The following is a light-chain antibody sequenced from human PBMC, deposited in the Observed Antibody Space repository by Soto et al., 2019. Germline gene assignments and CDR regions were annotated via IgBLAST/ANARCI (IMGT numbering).Light chain of an antibody. CDR3: GTWDSSRSAHV. V-gene: IGLV1-51*02. Sequence: QSVLTQPPSVSAAPGQKVTISCFGSSSNIGNNYVSWYQQLPGTAPKLLIYENNKRPSGIPDRFSGSKSGTSATLGITGLQTGDEADYYCGTWDSSRSAHVFATGNKVTVL. J-gene: IGLJ1*01. CDR2: ENN. CDR1: SSNIGNNY.